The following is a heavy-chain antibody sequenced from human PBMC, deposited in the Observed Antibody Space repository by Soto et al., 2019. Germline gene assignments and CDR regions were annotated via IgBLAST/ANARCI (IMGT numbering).Heavy chain of an antibody. V-gene: IGHV4-30-2*01. Sequence: TLSLTCAVSGGSISSGGYSWSWIRQPPGKGLEWIGYIYHSGSTYYNPSLKSRVTISVDRSKNQFSLKLSFVTAADTAVYYCAAGGGLPRYYWGQGTLVTAPQ. J-gene: IGHJ4*02. CDR1: GGSISSGGYS. CDR3: AAGGGLPRYY. D-gene: IGHD5-12*01. CDR2: IYHSGST.